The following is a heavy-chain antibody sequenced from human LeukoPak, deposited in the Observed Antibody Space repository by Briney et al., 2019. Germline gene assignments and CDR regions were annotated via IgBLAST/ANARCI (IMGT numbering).Heavy chain of an antibody. J-gene: IGHJ4*02. CDR2: INPNSGGT. CDR3: ARDPGIAVGGKYLDY. V-gene: IGHV1-2*02. CDR1: GYTFTGFH. D-gene: IGHD6-19*01. Sequence: ASVKVSCKTSGYTFTGFHMFWVRQAPGQGLEWMGWINPNSGGTNYAQKFQGRVTMTRDTSISTAYMELSRLRSDDTAVYYCARDPGIAVGGKYLDYWGQGTLVAVSS.